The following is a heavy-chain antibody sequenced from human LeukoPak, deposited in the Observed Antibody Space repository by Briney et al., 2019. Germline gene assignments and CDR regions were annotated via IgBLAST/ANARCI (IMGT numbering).Heavy chain of an antibody. V-gene: IGHV1-18*01. D-gene: IGHD3-10*01. J-gene: IGHJ6*02. Sequence: ASVKVSCKASGYTFTSYGISWVRQAPGQGLEWMGWISAYNGNTNYAQTLQGRVTMTTDTSTSTAYMELRSLRSDDTAVYYRARFRVWGVSPRNYYYGMDVWGQGTTVTVSS. CDR3: ARFRVWGVSPRNYYYGMDV. CDR2: ISAYNGNT. CDR1: GYTFTSYG.